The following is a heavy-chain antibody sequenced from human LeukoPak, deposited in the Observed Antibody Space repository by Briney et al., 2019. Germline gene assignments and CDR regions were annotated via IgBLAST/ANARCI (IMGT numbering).Heavy chain of an antibody. Sequence: GGSLRLSCAASGFPFTTYWMSWVRQAPGKGLEWVSAISGSGDNTYYADSVKGRFTISRDNSKNMLYLQMNSLRGEDTALYYCAKDFYSGSYYYFDYWGQGTLVTVSS. CDR3: AKDFYSGSYYYFDY. D-gene: IGHD1-26*01. V-gene: IGHV3-23*01. CDR2: ISGSGDNT. J-gene: IGHJ4*02. CDR1: GFPFTTYW.